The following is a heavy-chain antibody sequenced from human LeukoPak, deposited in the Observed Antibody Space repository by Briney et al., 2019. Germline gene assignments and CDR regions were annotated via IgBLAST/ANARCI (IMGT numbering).Heavy chain of an antibody. CDR1: GGSISSGDYY. CDR2: INHSGST. D-gene: IGHD3-3*01. V-gene: IGHV4-39*07. CDR3: ARVPYDFWSGRNWFDP. J-gene: IGHJ5*02. Sequence: KSSETLSLTCTVSGGSISSGDYYWSWIRQPPGKGLEWIGEINHSGSTNYNPSLKSRVTISVDTSKKQFSLKLSSVTAADTAVYYCARVPYDFWSGRNWFDPWGQGTLVTVSS.